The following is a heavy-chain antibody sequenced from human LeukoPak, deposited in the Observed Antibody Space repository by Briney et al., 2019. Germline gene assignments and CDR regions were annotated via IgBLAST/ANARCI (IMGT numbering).Heavy chain of an antibody. CDR2: IYYSGST. CDR3: ARRDYNSAY. Sequence: SETLSLTCTVSGGSISSYYWSWIRQPPGKGLEWIGYIYYSGSTNYNPSLKSRVTISVDTSKNQFSLKLSSVTAADTAVYYCARRDYNSAYWGQGTLVTVSS. CDR1: GGSISSYY. V-gene: IGHV4-59*12. D-gene: IGHD1-20*01. J-gene: IGHJ4*02.